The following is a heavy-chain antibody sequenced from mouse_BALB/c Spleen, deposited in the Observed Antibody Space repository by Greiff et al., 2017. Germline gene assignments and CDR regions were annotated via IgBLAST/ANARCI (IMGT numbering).Heavy chain of an antibody. CDR2: INPSTGYT. J-gene: IGHJ4*01. Sequence: VQLQQSGAELAKPGASVKMSCKASGYTFTSYWMHWVKQRPGPGLEWIGYINPSTGYTEYNQKFKDKATLTADKSSSTAYMQLSSLTSEDSAVYYCARVGIYYDPYYAMDYWGQGTSVTVSS. CDR3: ARVGIYYDPYYAMDY. V-gene: IGHV1-7*01. D-gene: IGHD2-4*01. CDR1: GYTFTSYW.